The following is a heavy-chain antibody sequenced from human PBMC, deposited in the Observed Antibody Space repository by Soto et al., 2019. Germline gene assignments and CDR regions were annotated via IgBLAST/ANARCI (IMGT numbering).Heavy chain of an antibody. CDR1: GGSISSGGYS. Sequence: QLQLQESGSGLVKPSQTLSLTCAVSGGSISSGGYSWSWIRQPPGKGLEWIGYIYHSGSTYYNPSLKSRVTISVDRSKNQFSLKLSSVTAADTAVYYCATARTLLWFEREDWFDPWGQGTLVTVSS. V-gene: IGHV4-30-2*01. J-gene: IGHJ5*02. D-gene: IGHD3-10*01. CDR3: ATARTLLWFEREDWFDP. CDR2: IYHSGST.